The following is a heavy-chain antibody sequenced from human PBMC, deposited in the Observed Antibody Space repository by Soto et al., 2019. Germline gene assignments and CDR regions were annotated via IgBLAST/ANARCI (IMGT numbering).Heavy chain of an antibody. CDR3: ARQYSSSRRFDY. D-gene: IGHD6-6*01. CDR1: GFSLSTSGVG. CDR2: IYWDDDK. J-gene: IGHJ4*02. V-gene: IGHV2-5*02. Sequence: QITLKESGPPLVKPTQTLTLTCTFSGFSLSTSGVGVGWIRQPPGKALEWLALIYWDDDKRYSPSLKSRLTITKDTSKNQVVLTMTNMDPVDTATYYCARQYSSSRRFDYWGQGTLVTVSS.